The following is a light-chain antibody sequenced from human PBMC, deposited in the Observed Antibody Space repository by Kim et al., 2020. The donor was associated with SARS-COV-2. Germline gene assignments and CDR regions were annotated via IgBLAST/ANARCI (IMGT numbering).Light chain of an antibody. CDR1: NIGSKS. Sequence: SSVLTQPPSVSVAPGKTARITCGGNNIGSKSVHWYQQKPGQAPVLVIYYDSDRPSGIPERCSGSNSGNTATLTISRVEAGDEADYYCQVWDSSSDHPYVFGTGTKVTVL. CDR2: YDS. V-gene: IGLV3-21*04. CDR3: QVWDSSSDHPYV. J-gene: IGLJ1*01.